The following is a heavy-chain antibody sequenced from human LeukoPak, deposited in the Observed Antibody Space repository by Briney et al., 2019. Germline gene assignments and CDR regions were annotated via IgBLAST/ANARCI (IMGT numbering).Heavy chain of an antibody. CDR3: AKARLSSDSDPPDY. V-gene: IGHV3-9*01. CDR1: GFIFDDYA. CDR2: ISWSSGSK. D-gene: IGHD6-25*01. J-gene: IGHJ4*02. Sequence: PGGSLRLSCAASGFIFDDYAMHWVRQAPGKGLEWVSGISWSSGSKGYADSVKGRFTISRDNAKNSLYLQMNSLRAEDTALYYCAKARLSSDSDPPDYWGQGTLVTVSS.